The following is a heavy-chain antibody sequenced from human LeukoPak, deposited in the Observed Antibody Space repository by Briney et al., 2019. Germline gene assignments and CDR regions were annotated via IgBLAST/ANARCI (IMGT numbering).Heavy chain of an antibody. CDR1: GYTFTSYY. V-gene: IGHV1-46*01. Sequence: ASVKVSCKASGYTFTSYYMHWVRQAPGQGLEWMGLINPSGGSTGYAQKLQGRVTMTRDTSTSTVYMELSSLRSEDTAVYYCARSRNYYDSTGYVDDWGQGTLVTVSS. J-gene: IGHJ4*02. CDR2: INPSGGST. D-gene: IGHD3-22*01. CDR3: ARSRNYYDSTGYVDD.